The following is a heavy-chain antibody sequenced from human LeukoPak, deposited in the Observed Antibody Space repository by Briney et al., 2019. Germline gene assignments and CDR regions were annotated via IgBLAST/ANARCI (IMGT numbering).Heavy chain of an antibody. CDR1: GFAFSDDA. Sequence: GGSLRLSCAASGFAFSDDAMNWVRQPPGQGLEWVSSISSPSKYIYYADSVKGRFTISRDNAKNSLFLQMNNLRVDDSAVYYCAREYTAMAYDYWGQGNLVTVSS. CDR2: ISSPSKYI. V-gene: IGHV3-21*01. CDR3: AREYTAMAYDY. D-gene: IGHD5-18*01. J-gene: IGHJ4*02.